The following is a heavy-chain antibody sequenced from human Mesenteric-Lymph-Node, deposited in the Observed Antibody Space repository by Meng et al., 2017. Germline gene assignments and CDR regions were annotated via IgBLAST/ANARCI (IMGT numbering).Heavy chain of an antibody. CDR3: ARDEYYDSAFDY. D-gene: IGHD3-22*01. J-gene: IGHJ4*02. Sequence: GQRVQSGAKVKKPGASVKVSCKTSGYTFTGYYMHWVRQAPGQGLEWMGRINPNSGGTNYAQKFQGRVTMTRDTSISTAYMELSRLRSDDTAVYYCARDEYYDSAFDYWGQGTLVTVSS. V-gene: IGHV1-2*06. CDR1: GYTFTGYY. CDR2: INPNSGGT.